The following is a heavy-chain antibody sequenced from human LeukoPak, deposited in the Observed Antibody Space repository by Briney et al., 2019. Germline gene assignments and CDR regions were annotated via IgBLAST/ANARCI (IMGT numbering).Heavy chain of an antibody. CDR2: TYYSGST. Sequence: SETLSLTCTVSGGSISSGDYYWSWIRQPPGKGLEWIGYTYYSGSTYYNPSLESRVTISVDTSKNQFSLKLSSVTAADTAVYYCARVDYYGDYRFDYWGQGTLVTASS. J-gene: IGHJ4*02. CDR1: GGSISSGDYY. D-gene: IGHD4-17*01. V-gene: IGHV4-30-4*01. CDR3: ARVDYYGDYRFDY.